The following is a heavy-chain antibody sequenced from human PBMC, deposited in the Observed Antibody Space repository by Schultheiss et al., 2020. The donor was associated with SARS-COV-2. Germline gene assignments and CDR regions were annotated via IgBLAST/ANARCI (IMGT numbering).Heavy chain of an antibody. Sequence: GGSLRLSCAASGFTFSSYSMNWVRQAPGKGLEWVSSISSSSSYIYYADSVKGRFTVSRDNAKNSLYLQINSLRAEDTAVYYCARDAGFSGRPTLDVWGQGTTVTVSS. J-gene: IGHJ6*02. CDR1: GFTFSSYS. V-gene: IGHV3-21*01. D-gene: IGHD5-12*01. CDR2: ISSSSSYI. CDR3: ARDAGFSGRPTLDV.